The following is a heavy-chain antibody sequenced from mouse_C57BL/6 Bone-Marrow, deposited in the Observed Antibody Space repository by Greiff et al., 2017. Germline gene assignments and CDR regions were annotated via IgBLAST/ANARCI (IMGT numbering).Heavy chain of an antibody. Sequence: VQRVESGAELVRPGASVTLSCKASGYTFTDYEMHWVKQTPVHGLEWIGAIDPETGGTAYNQKFKGKAILTADKSSSTAYMELRSLTSEDSAVYYCTRDYYGSSYPHWYFDVWGTGTTDTVSS. V-gene: IGHV1-15*01. D-gene: IGHD1-1*01. J-gene: IGHJ1*03. CDR1: GYTFTDYE. CDR2: IDPETGGT. CDR3: TRDYYGSSYPHWYFDV.